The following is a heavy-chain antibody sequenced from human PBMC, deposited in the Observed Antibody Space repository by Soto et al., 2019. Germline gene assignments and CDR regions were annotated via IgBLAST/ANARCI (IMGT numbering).Heavy chain of an antibody. CDR2: ISYDGSNK. V-gene: IGHV3-30*18. Sequence: GGSLRLSCAASGFTFSSYGMHWVRQAPGKGLEWVAVISYDGSNKYYADSVKGRFTISRDNSKNTLYLQMNSLRAEDTAVYYCAKSLSTAVNYGLDVWGQGTSVTVSS. J-gene: IGHJ6*02. D-gene: IGHD2-2*01. CDR1: GFTFSSYG. CDR3: AKSLSTAVNYGLDV.